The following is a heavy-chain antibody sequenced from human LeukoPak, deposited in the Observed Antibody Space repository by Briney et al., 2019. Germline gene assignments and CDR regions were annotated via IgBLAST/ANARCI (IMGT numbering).Heavy chain of an antibody. J-gene: IGHJ6*02. CDR3: VRTDTAITHFGMDV. CDR1: GFTFSSYW. D-gene: IGHD5-18*01. Sequence: GGSLRLSCAASGFTFSSYWMSWVRQAPGKGLEWVANIKHDGSEKYYVDSVKGRFTISRDNAKNSLYVQMNSLRAEDTAVYYCVRTDTAITHFGMDVWGQGTTVTVSS. CDR2: IKHDGSEK. V-gene: IGHV3-7*04.